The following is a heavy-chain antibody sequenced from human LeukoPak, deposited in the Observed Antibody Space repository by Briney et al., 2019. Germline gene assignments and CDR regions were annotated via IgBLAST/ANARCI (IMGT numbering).Heavy chain of an antibody. CDR1: GYTFTSYA. CDR2: INTNTGNP. Sequence: ASVKVSCKASGYTFTSYAMNWVRQAPGQGLEWMGWINTNTGNPTYAQGFTGRFFFSLDTSVSTAYLRISSLKAEDTAVYYCARMRGNGYDFDYWGQGTLVTVSS. V-gene: IGHV7-4-1*02. D-gene: IGHD5-12*01. CDR3: ARMRGNGYDFDY. J-gene: IGHJ4*02.